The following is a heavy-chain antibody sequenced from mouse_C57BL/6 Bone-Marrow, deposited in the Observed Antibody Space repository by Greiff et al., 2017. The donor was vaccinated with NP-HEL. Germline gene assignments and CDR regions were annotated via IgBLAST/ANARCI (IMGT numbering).Heavy chain of an antibody. CDR3: AREKGITTVVPYYYAMDY. CDR1: GYTFTSYW. V-gene: IGHV1-72*01. Sequence: QVQLQQPGAELVKPGASVKLSCKASGYTFTSYWMHWVKQRPGRGLEWIGRIDPNSGGTKYNEKFKSKATLTVDKPSSTAYMQLSSLTSEDSAVYYCAREKGITTVVPYYYAMDYWGQGTSVTVSS. J-gene: IGHJ4*01. CDR2: IDPNSGGT. D-gene: IGHD1-1*01.